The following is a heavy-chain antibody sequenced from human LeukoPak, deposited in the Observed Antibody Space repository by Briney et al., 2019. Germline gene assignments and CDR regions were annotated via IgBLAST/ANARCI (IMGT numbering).Heavy chain of an antibody. D-gene: IGHD2-15*01. V-gene: IGHV4-4*09. Sequence: SETLSLTCTVSGGSISSYYWSWIRQPPGKGLEWIGYIYTSGSTNYNPSLKSRVTISVDTSKNQFSLKLSSVTAADTAVYYCARLASITGLLCFDYWGQGTLVTVSS. CDR3: ARLASITGLLCFDY. CDR2: IYTSGST. J-gene: IGHJ4*02. CDR1: GGSISSYY.